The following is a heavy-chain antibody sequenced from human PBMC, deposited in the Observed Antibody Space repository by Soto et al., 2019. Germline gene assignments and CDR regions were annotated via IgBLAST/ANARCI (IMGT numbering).Heavy chain of an antibody. CDR1: GFTFSNYW. V-gene: IGHV3-7*01. D-gene: IGHD2-15*01. CDR2: INQDGSVR. CDR3: ARDQRCSGGACPFEY. Sequence: EVQLVESGGGLVQPGGSLRLSCAVSGFTFSNYWISWVRQAPGKGLEWVANINQDGSVRYYVDSGKGRFSMYRDNANNSLCLEMGSLRAEDTAVYYCARDQRCSGGACPFEYWGQGTLATVSS. J-gene: IGHJ4*02.